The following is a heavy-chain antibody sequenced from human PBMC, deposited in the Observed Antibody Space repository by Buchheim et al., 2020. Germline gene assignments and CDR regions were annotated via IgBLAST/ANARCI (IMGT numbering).Heavy chain of an antibody. D-gene: IGHD3-10*01. CDR1: GFTFSSYW. J-gene: IGHJ4*02. Sequence: EVQLVESGGGLVQPGGSLRLSCAASGFTFSSYWMSWVRQAPGKGLEWVANIKKDGSEKYYVDSVKGRFTISRDNAKNSLYMQMNSLRAEDTAVYYCARDVLLWFRELSMFDYWGQGTL. V-gene: IGHV3-7*01. CDR2: IKKDGSEK. CDR3: ARDVLLWFRELSMFDY.